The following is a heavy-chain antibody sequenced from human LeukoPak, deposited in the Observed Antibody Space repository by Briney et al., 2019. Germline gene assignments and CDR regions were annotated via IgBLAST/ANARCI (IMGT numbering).Heavy chain of an antibody. J-gene: IGHJ4*02. CDR1: GYRFTTYW. Sequence: GESLKISCKGSGYRFTTYWIGWVRQMPGKGLEWMGIIYPADSDTRYSPSFQGQVTISVDKSISTAYLQWSSLKASDTPMYYCARRKGDGYNWTFDYWGQGTLVTVSS. D-gene: IGHD5-24*01. V-gene: IGHV5-51*01. CDR3: ARRKGDGYNWTFDY. CDR2: IYPADSDT.